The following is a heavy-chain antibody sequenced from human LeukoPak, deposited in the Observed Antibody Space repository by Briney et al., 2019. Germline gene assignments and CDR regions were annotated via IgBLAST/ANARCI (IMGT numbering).Heavy chain of an antibody. CDR1: GFTFSSYV. J-gene: IGHJ4*02. Sequence: GGSLRLSCAASGFTFSSYVMNWLRQAPGEGLEWVSTISGSDGRTFYADSVKGRFTISRDNSKNTVYLQMNSLRAADTAVYYCAKFQRSDFNMNFDSWGQGTLVTVSS. V-gene: IGHV3-23*01. CDR2: ISGSDGRT. CDR3: AKFQRSDFNMNFDS. D-gene: IGHD2-15*01.